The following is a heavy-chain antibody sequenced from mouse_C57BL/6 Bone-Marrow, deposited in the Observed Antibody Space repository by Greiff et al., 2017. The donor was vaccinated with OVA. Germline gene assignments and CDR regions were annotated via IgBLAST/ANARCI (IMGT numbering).Heavy chain of an antibody. CDR2: ISDGGSYT. J-gene: IGHJ3*01. CDR3: ARDYLAWFAD. CDR1: GFTFSSYA. V-gene: IGHV5-4*01. Sequence: EVKLVESGGGLVKPGGSLKLSCAASGFTFSSYAMSWVRQTPEKRLEWVATISDGGSYTYYPDNVKGRFTISRDNAKNNLYLQMSHLKSEDTAMYYCARDYLAWFADWGQGTLVTVSA. D-gene: IGHD1-1*01.